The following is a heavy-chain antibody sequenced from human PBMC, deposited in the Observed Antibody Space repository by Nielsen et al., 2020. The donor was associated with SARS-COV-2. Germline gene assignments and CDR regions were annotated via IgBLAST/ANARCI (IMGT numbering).Heavy chain of an antibody. V-gene: IGHV3-30*03. CDR2: ISYDGSNK. CDR3: ARAGLRLGELSLYFTCGMDV. CDR1: GFTFSSYG. D-gene: IGHD3-16*02. J-gene: IGHJ6*02. Sequence: GESLKISCAASGFTFSSYGMHWVRQAPGKGLEWVAVISYDGSNKYYADSVKGRFTISRDNSKNTLYLQMNSLRAEDTAVYYCARAGLRLGELSLYFTCGMDVWGQGTTVTVSS.